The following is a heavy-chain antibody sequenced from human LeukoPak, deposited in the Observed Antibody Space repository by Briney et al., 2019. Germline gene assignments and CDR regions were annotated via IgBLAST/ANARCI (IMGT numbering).Heavy chain of an antibody. CDR1: GFNFDENA. V-gene: IGHV3-9*01. J-gene: IGHJ4*02. CDR2: ISWNSGNI. Sequence: PGRSLRLSCAASGFNFDENAMHWVRQAPGKGLEWVSGISWNSGNIGYADSVKGRFTISRDNAKKSLYLQMNSLRGEDTAFYYCARDMSYSYGSESYHIDYWGQGTLVTVPS. D-gene: IGHD3-10*01. CDR3: ARDMSYSYGSESYHIDY.